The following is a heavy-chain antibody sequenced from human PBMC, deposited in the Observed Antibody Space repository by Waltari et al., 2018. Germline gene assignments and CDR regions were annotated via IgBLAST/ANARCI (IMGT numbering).Heavy chain of an antibody. Sequence: QVQLQESGPGLVKPSETLSLTCAVSGYSISSGYYWGWIRQPPGKGLEWIGSIYHSGSTYYNPSLKSRVTISVDTSKNQFSLKLSSVTAADTAVYYCARHIVVVIPDAFDIWGQGTMFTVSS. V-gene: IGHV4-38-2*01. CDR2: IYHSGST. CDR3: ARHIVVVIPDAFDI. D-gene: IGHD2-21*01. CDR1: GYSISSGYY. J-gene: IGHJ3*02.